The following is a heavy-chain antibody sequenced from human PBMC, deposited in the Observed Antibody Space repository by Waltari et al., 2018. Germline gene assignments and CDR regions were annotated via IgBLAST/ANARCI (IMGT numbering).Heavy chain of an antibody. Sequence: QVQLQQWGAGLLKPSETLSLTCAVYGGSFSGYYWSWIRQPPGKGLEWIGEINHSGSTNYNPSLKSRVTISVDTSKNRFSLKLSSVTAADTAVYYCARAPRIGNAFDIWGQGTMVTVSS. J-gene: IGHJ3*02. CDR3: ARAPRIGNAFDI. V-gene: IGHV4-34*01. D-gene: IGHD1-26*01. CDR1: GGSFSGYY. CDR2: INHSGST.